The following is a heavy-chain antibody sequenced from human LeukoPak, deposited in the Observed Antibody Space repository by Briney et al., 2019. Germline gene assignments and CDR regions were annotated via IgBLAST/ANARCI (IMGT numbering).Heavy chain of an antibody. CDR1: GGSISSSSYY. J-gene: IGHJ5*02. CDR3: ARVFMSTNKSWGFDP. V-gene: IGHV4-39*07. CDR2: IYYSGST. D-gene: IGHD2-8*01. Sequence: SETLSLTCTVSGGSISSSSYYWGWIRQPPGKGLEWIGSIYYSGSTYYNPSLKSRVTISVDTSKNQFSLKLSSVTAADTAVYYCARVFMSTNKSWGFDPWGQGTLVTVSS.